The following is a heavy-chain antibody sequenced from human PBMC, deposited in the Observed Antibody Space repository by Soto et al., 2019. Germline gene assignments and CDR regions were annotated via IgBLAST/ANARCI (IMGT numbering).Heavy chain of an antibody. CDR3: ARDRITTRGDAFDL. CDR1: VGTFSTYI. J-gene: IGHJ3*01. V-gene: IGHV1-69*08. D-gene: IGHD3-3*01. Sequence: QVQLVQSGAEVRKPGSSVKVSCKAPVGTFSTYIISWVRQAPGQGLEWMGRIIPIPDITNYAQKFQGRVTVTADRSTSIAYMELTSLKSEDTAVYYCARDRITTRGDAFDLWGQGTMVTVSS. CDR2: IIPIPDIT.